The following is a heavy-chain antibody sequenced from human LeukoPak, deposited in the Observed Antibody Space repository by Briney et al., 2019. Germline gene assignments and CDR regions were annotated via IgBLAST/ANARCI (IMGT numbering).Heavy chain of an antibody. Sequence: GGSLRLSCAASGFTFNTFNMNWVRQAPGKGLESVSSITSGGDYIYYADSVKGRFTTSRDNAKTSLSLQLNCLRVEDTAVYYCARGHYDVLAASYKWTPDYWGQGTLVTVSS. CDR3: ARGHYDVLAASYKWTPDY. D-gene: IGHD3-9*01. V-gene: IGHV3-21*01. J-gene: IGHJ4*02. CDR2: ITSGGDYI. CDR1: GFTFNTFN.